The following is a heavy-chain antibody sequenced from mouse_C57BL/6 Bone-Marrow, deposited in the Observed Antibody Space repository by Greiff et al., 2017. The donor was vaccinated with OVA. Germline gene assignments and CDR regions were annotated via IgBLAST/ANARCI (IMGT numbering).Heavy chain of an antibody. D-gene: IGHD3-2*02. CDR3: ARGQLRLRLSWFAY. CDR1: GYTFTSYW. Sequence: VQLQQSGAELVKPGASVQMSCKASGYTFTSYWITWVKQRPGQGLEWIGDIYPGSGSTNYNEKFKSKATLTVDTSSSTAYMQLSSLTSEDSAVYYCARGQLRLRLSWFAYWGQGTLVTVSA. CDR2: IYPGSGST. V-gene: IGHV1-55*01. J-gene: IGHJ3*01.